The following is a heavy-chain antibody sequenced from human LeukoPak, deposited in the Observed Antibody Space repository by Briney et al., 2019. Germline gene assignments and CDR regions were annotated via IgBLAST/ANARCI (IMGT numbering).Heavy chain of an antibody. V-gene: IGHV3-21*01. D-gene: IGHD3-16*01. CDR1: GFTFSSYS. CDR2: ISSSSSYI. Sequence: GGSLRLSCAASGFTFSSYSMNWVRQAPGKGLEWVSSISSSSSYIYYADSVKGRFTISRDNAKNSLYLQMNSLRAEDTAVYYCARVRGYDYVWGSYNGVDYWGQGTLVTVSS. J-gene: IGHJ4*02. CDR3: ARVRGYDYVWGSYNGVDY.